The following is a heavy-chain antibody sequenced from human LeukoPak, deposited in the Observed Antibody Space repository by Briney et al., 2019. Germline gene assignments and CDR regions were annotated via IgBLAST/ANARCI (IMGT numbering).Heavy chain of an antibody. CDR1: GGSISSYY. J-gene: IGHJ4*02. V-gene: IGHV4-59*01. CDR3: ARGPLGYCSSTSCYGYYFDY. Sequence: PSETLSLTCTVSGGSISSYYWSWLRQPPGKGLEWIGYIYYSGSTNYNPSLKSRVTISVDTTKNQFSLKLSSVTAADTAVYYCARGPLGYCSSTSCYGYYFDYWGQGTLVTVSS. D-gene: IGHD2-2*01. CDR2: IYYSGST.